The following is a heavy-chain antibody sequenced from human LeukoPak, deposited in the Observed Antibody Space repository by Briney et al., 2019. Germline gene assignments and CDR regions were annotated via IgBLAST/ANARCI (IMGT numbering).Heavy chain of an antibody. J-gene: IGHJ6*02. D-gene: IGHD2-2*01. CDR2: IIPILGIA. CDR3: ASRYCSSTSCYAGPHYYYYGMDV. V-gene: IGHV1-69*04. CDR1: GGTFSSYA. Sequence: SVKVSCKASGGTFSSYAISWVRQAPGQGLEWMGRIIPILGIANYAQKFQGRVTITADKSTSIAYMELSSLRSEDTAVYYCASRYCSSTSCYAGPHYYYYGMDVWGQGTTVTVSS.